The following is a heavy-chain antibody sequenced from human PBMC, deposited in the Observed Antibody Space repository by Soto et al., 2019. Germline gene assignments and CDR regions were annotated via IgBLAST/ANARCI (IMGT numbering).Heavy chain of an antibody. D-gene: IGHD5-18*01. CDR2: IIPILGIA. J-gene: IGHJ6*03. CDR1: GGTFSSYT. V-gene: IGHV1-69*02. CDR3: TGYSYGEYYYYYMDV. Sequence: SVKVSCKASGGTFSSYTISWVRQAPGQGLEWMGRIIPILGIANYAQKFQGRVTITADKSTSTAYMELSSLRSEDTAVYYCTGYSYGEYYYYYMDVWGKGTTVTVSS.